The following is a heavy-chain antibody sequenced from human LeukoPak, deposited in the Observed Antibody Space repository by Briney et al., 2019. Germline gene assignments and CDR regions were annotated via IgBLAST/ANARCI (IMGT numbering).Heavy chain of an antibody. CDR3: ARVGDVNDMDV. CDR1: RFTFSSYE. Sequence: GGSLTLSCAASRFTFSSYEMNWVRQAPGKGLEWVSYISSSGSTIYYADSVKGRFTISRENAKNSLYLQMNSVRADDTAVYYCARVGDVNDMDVWGYGTTVTVSS. J-gene: IGHJ6*04. CDR2: ISSSGSTI. V-gene: IGHV3-48*03. D-gene: IGHD3-16*01.